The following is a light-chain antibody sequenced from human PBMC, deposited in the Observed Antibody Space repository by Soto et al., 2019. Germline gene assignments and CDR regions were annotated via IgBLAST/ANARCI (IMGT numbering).Light chain of an antibody. CDR2: EVN. Sequence: QSALTQPASLSGSPGQSITISCTGTSSDIGAYDYVSWFQQHPGKAPKLMISEVNNRPSGVSNRFSGSKSGNTAYLTISGLQADDEADYYCISYTVSRSYVFGTGTKVTVL. V-gene: IGLV2-14*01. CDR3: ISYTVSRSYV. J-gene: IGLJ1*01. CDR1: SSDIGAYDY.